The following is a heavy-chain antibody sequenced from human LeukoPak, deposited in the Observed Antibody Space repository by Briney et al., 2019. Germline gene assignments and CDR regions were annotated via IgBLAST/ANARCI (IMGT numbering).Heavy chain of an antibody. V-gene: IGHV3-74*01. CDR1: GFTFSSNW. D-gene: IGHD1-26*01. Sequence: GGSLRLSCAASGFTFSSNWMHWVRQGPGKGLVWVSRINSDGSGTSYADSVKGRFTISRDNAKNTLYLQMNSLRAEDTAVYYCVRAGEGLLAYSFDIWGQGTMVTVSS. J-gene: IGHJ3*02. CDR3: VRAGEGLLAYSFDI. CDR2: INSDGSGT.